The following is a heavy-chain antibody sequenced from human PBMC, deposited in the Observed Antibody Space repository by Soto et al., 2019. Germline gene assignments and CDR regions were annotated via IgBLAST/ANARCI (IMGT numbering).Heavy chain of an antibody. D-gene: IGHD2-15*01. CDR1: GYTFTSYG. J-gene: IGHJ6*04. Sequence: GASVKVSCKASGYTFTSYGISWVRQAPGQGLEWMGWISAYNGNTNYAQKLQGRVTMTTDTSTSTAYMELRSLRSDDTAVYYCATYSYSGYSYGRDVWGKGTTVTFPS. CDR2: ISAYNGNT. CDR3: ATYSYSGYSYGRDV. V-gene: IGHV1-18*01.